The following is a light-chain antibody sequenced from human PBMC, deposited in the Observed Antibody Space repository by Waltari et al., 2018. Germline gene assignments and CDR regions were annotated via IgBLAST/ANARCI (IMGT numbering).Light chain of an antibody. J-gene: IGLJ3*02. CDR2: GNS. V-gene: IGLV1-40*01. Sequence: QSVLTQPPSVSGAPGQRVTISCTRSSSNIGANFDIPWYQQLPGTAPKLLIYGNSNRPAGGPDRFSGSKSGTSASLAITGLQAEDEADYYCQSYDSSLSWVFGGGTKLTVL. CDR3: QSYDSSLSWV. CDR1: SSNIGANFD.